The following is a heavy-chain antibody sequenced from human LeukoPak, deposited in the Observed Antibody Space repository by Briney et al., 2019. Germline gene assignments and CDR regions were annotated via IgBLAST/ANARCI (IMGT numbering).Heavy chain of an antibody. CDR2: MNPNSGNT. J-gene: IGHJ4*02. V-gene: IGHV1-8*01. CDR3: ARGYCSSTSCYINYFDY. D-gene: IGHD2-2*02. CDR1: GYTFTSYD. Sequence: ASVKVSCKASGYTFTSYDINWVRQATGQGLEWMGWMNPNSGNTGYAQKFQGRVTMTRNTSISTAYMELSSLRSEDTAVYYCARGYCSSTSCYINYFDYWGQGTLVTVSS.